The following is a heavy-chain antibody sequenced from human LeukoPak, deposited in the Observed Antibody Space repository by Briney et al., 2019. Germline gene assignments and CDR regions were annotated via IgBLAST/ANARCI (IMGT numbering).Heavy chain of an antibody. CDR2: IYTSGST. CDR3: ARDGPRIAVAGTRFGYYYYMDV. Sequence: PSETLSLTCTVSNGSISSYYWSWLRQPAGKGLEWIGRIYTSGSTNYNPSLKSRVTISVEKSKNQFSVKLSSVTAADTAVYYCARDGPRIAVAGTRFGYYYYMDVWGKGTTVTVSS. J-gene: IGHJ6*03. V-gene: IGHV4-4*07. D-gene: IGHD6-19*01. CDR1: NGSISSYY.